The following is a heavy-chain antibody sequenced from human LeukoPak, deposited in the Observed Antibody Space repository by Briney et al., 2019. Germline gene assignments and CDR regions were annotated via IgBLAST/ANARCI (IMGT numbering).Heavy chain of an antibody. J-gene: IGHJ4*02. V-gene: IGHV3-7*01. CDR3: ARDQYCSSTSCYDY. CDR2: IKQDGSEK. D-gene: IGHD2-2*01. CDR1: GFTFSSYW. Sequence: GGSLRLSCAASGFTFSSYWMSWVRQAPGKGLEWVVNIKQDGSEKYYVDSVKGRFTISRDNAKNSLYLQMNSLRAEDTAVYYCARDQYCSSTSCYDYWGQGTLVTVFS.